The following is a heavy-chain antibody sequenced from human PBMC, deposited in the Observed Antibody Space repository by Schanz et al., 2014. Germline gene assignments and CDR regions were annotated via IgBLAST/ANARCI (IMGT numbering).Heavy chain of an antibody. Sequence: EVQLLESGGGLVQPGGSLRLSCLASGFAFSSYGMNWLRQAPGKELEWVSVIGVDGTTTYYADSVKGRFTISRDNAKNSLYLQMNGLRAEDTAVYYCARVALPGYSSPRDAFDIWGQGTMVTVSS. CDR2: IGVDGTTT. V-gene: IGHV3-48*04. CDR3: ARVALPGYSSPRDAFDI. J-gene: IGHJ3*02. CDR1: GFAFSSYG. D-gene: IGHD5-18*01.